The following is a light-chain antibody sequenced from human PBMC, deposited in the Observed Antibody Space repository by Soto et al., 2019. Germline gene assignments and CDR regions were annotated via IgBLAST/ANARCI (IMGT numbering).Light chain of an antibody. Sequence: DIQMNQIPSSLSASVGDRVTITCRASQTMSSWMAWYHKKPGKAPKLLIYKASTLKSGVPSRFSGSGSGTKFTLTISSLQPDDFATYYCQQYNSYPWTFGQGTKVDI. CDR1: QTMSSW. V-gene: IGKV1-5*03. J-gene: IGKJ1*01. CDR3: QQYNSYPWT. CDR2: KAS.